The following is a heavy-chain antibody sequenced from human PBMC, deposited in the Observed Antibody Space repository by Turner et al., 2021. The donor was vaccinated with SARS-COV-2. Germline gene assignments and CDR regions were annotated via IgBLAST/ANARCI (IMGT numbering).Heavy chain of an antibody. CDR1: GFTLSSYA. D-gene: IGHD3-22*01. J-gene: IGHJ4*02. CDR2: ISGSGGST. V-gene: IGHV3-23*01. CDR3: AKNEMAMIVVVITLFDY. Sequence: EVQLLESGGGLVQPGGSLRLSGAASGFTLSSYAMIWVRQAPGKGLEWVSTISGSGGSTYYADSVKGRFTISRDNSKNTLYLQMNSLRAEDTAVYYCAKNEMAMIVVVITLFDYWGQGTLVTVSS.